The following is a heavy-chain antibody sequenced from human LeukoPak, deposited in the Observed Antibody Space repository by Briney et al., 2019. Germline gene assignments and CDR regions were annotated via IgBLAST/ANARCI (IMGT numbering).Heavy chain of an antibody. D-gene: IGHD3-22*01. CDR1: GFTFSDYY. V-gene: IGHV3-11*04. Sequence: GGSLRLSCAASGFTFSDYYMSWIRQAPGKGLEWVSYISSSGSTIYYADSVKGRFTISRDNAKNSLYLQMNSLRAEDTAVYYCAVDSSGYYEMDAFDIWGQGTMVTVSS. CDR2: ISSSGSTI. J-gene: IGHJ3*02. CDR3: AVDSSGYYEMDAFDI.